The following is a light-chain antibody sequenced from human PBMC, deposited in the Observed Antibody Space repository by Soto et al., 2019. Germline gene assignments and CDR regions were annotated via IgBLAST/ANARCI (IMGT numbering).Light chain of an antibody. V-gene: IGKV1-27*01. J-gene: IGKJ5*01. Sequence: DIQMTQSPSSLSASVGNRVSITCRASQGISNYLAWYQQKPGKVPKVLIYAASTLQSGVPSRFSGSGSGTDFTLTINSLQPDDIATYYCQQYDSAPSTFGQGTRLEIK. CDR1: QGISNY. CDR3: QQYDSAPST. CDR2: AAS.